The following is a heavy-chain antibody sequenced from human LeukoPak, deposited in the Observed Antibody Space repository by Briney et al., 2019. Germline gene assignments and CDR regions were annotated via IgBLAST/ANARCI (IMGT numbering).Heavy chain of an antibody. CDR3: AAVVPAAMAWEAFDI. CDR1: GGSISRYY. J-gene: IGHJ3*02. V-gene: IGHV4-4*07. Sequence: SETLSLTCTVSGGSISRYYWSWIRQPAGKGLEWIGRIYTSGSTNYNPFLKSRVTMSVDTSKNQFSLKLSSVTAADTAVYYCAAVVPAAMAWEAFDIWGQGTMVTVSS. D-gene: IGHD2-2*01. CDR2: IYTSGST.